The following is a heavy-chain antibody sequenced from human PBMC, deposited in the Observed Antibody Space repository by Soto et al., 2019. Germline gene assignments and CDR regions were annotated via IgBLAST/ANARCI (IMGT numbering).Heavy chain of an antibody. CDR1: GGSISSYY. CDR3: ARAVLPATAPFDY. Sequence: QVQLQESGPRLVKPSETLSLTCIVSGGSISSYYWSWIRQPPGKGLEWIGYIYYSGSTNYNPSLKSRVTISVDTSKNHFSLKLSSVTAAATAVYYCARAVLPATAPFDYWGQGTLVTVSS. J-gene: IGHJ4*02. CDR2: IYYSGST. D-gene: IGHD2-2*01. V-gene: IGHV4-59*01.